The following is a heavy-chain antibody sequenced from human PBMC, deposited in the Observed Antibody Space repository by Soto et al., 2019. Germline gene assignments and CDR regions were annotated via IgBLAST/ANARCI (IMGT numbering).Heavy chain of an antibody. CDR3: ARATNYLLYYDFWSGYMGMDY. CDR2: MNPNSGNT. V-gene: IGHV1-8*01. D-gene: IGHD3-3*01. Sequence: ASVKVSCKASGYTFTSYDINWVRQATGQGLEWMGWMNPNSGNTGYAQKFQGGVTMTRNTSISTAYMELSSLRSEDTAVYYCARATNYLLYYDFWSGYMGMDYWGQGTLVTVSS. CDR1: GYTFTSYD. J-gene: IGHJ4*02.